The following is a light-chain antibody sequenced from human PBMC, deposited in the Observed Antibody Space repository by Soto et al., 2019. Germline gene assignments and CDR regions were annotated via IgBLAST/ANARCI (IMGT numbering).Light chain of an antibody. CDR3: QQFNSYPIT. Sequence: AIQLTQSPSSLSASVGDRVTITCRASQAIRGALAWYQQKPGKAPKILIYDVSTLESGVPSRFSSSSSGTDFTRTISSLQPVDFATYYCQQFNSYPITFGQGTRLEIK. J-gene: IGKJ5*01. V-gene: IGKV1-13*02. CDR2: DVS. CDR1: QAIRGA.